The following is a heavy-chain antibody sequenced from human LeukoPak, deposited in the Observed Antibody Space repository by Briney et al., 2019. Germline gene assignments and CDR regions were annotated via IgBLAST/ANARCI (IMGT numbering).Heavy chain of an antibody. Sequence: GGSLRLSCAASGFTFSSYAMSWVRQAPGKGLEWVSAISGSGGSTYHADSVKGRFTISRDNSKNTLYLQMNSLRAEDTAVYYCAKDRKYCSSTSCPYYFDSWGPGTLVTVSS. CDR1: GFTFSSYA. J-gene: IGHJ4*02. D-gene: IGHD2-2*01. CDR2: ISGSGGST. CDR3: AKDRKYCSSTSCPYYFDS. V-gene: IGHV3-23*01.